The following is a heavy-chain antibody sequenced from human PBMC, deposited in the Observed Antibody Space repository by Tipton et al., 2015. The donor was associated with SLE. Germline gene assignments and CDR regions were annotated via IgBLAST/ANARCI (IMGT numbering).Heavy chain of an antibody. CDR1: GGPISSSSYY. D-gene: IGHD4-17*01. V-gene: IGHV4-39*07. CDR3: ARGRKDYGDYYFDY. Sequence: TLSLTCTVSGGPISSSSYYWGWIRQAPGKGLEWIGEINHSGSTNYNPSLKSRVTISVDTSKNQFSLKLSSVTAADTAVYYCARGRKDYGDYYFDYWGQGTLVTVSS. CDR2: INHSGST. J-gene: IGHJ4*02.